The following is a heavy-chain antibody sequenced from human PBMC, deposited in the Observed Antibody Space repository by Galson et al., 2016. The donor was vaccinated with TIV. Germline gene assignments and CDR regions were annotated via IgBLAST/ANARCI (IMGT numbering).Heavy chain of an antibody. CDR1: GFSLEDYA. J-gene: IGHJ6*02. Sequence: SLRLSCAASGFSLEDYAMHWVRQIPGKGLEWVAAITWNSGNIDYADSVKGRFTISRDNAKNSLFLQMNSLRGEDTAFYYCAKDVAYATSYYGDPYHGMDVWGQGTTVTVSS. CDR3: AKDVAYATSYYGDPYHGMDV. V-gene: IGHV3-9*01. D-gene: IGHD3-10*01. CDR2: ITWNSGNI.